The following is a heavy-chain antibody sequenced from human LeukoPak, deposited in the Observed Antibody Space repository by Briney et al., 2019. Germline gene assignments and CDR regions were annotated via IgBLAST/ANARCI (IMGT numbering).Heavy chain of an antibody. CDR2: INAGNGNT. J-gene: IGHJ4*02. CDR3: ARTLLPDCSGGSCSDY. Sequence: ASVKVSCKASGYTFTSYAIHWVRQAPGQRLEWMGWINAGNGNTKYSQKFQGRVTITRDTSASTAYMELSSLRSEDTAVYYCARTLLPDCSGGSCSDYWGQGTLVTVSS. D-gene: IGHD2-15*01. CDR1: GYTFTSYA. V-gene: IGHV1-3*01.